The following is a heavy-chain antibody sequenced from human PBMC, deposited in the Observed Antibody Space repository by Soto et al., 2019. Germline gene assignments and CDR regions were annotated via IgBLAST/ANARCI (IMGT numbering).Heavy chain of an antibody. V-gene: IGHV3-9*01. J-gene: IGHJ4*02. CDR3: AKDLYSSSWWGAFDY. D-gene: IGHD6-13*01. Sequence: HPGGSLRLSCAASGFTFDDYAMHWVRQAPGKGLEWVSGISWNSGSIGYADSVKGRFTISRDNAKNSLYLQMNSLRAEDTALYYCAKDLYSSSWWGAFDYWGQGTLVTVSS. CDR2: ISWNSGSI. CDR1: GFTFDDYA.